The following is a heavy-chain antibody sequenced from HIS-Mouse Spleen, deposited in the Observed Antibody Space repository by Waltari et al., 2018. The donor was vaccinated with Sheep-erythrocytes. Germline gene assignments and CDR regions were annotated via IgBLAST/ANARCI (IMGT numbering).Heavy chain of an antibody. Sequence: QLQLQESGPGLVKPSETLSLTCPVSGGSISSSSYYWGWFRTPPGKGLEWIGSSYYSGRTDYNPSLKSRVTISVDTSKNQFSLKLSSVTAADTAVYYCARIRAYFDYWGQGTLVTVSS. V-gene: IGHV4-39*07. J-gene: IGHJ4*02. CDR1: GGSISSSSYY. CDR2: SYYSGRT. D-gene: IGHD4-17*01. CDR3: ARIRAYFDY.